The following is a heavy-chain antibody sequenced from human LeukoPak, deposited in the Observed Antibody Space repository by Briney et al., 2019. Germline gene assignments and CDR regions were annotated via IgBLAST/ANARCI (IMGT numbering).Heavy chain of an antibody. CDR3: AKKSSNYYYYYMDV. V-gene: IGHV3-30*02. D-gene: IGHD6-6*01. Sequence: GGSLRLSCAASGFTFSSYGMHWVRQAPGKGLEWVAFIRYDGSNKYYADSVKGRFTISRDNSKNTLYLQMNNLRAEDTAVYYCAKKSSNYYYYYMDVWGKGTTVTISS. CDR2: IRYDGSNK. J-gene: IGHJ6*03. CDR1: GFTFSSYG.